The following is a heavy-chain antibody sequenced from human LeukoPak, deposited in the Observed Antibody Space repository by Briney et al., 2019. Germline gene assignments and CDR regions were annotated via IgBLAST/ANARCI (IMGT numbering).Heavy chain of an antibody. D-gene: IGHD3-10*01. Sequence: AGGSLRLSCAASGFTFSSYAMSWVRQAPGKGLEWVSAISGSGGSTYYADSVKGRFTISRDNSKNTLYLQMNSLRAEDTAVYYCAKDQSSTLWFGELLGNDWFDPWGQGTLVTVSS. J-gene: IGHJ5*02. V-gene: IGHV3-23*01. CDR3: AKDQSSTLWFGELLGNDWFDP. CDR1: GFTFSSYA. CDR2: ISGSGGST.